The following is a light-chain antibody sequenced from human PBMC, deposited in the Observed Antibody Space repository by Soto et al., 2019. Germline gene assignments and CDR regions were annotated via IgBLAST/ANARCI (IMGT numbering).Light chain of an antibody. J-gene: IGKJ1*01. CDR3: QQSYKSPLT. V-gene: IGKV1-39*01. Sequence: DLQMTQSPSSLSASVGDRVTITCRASQSINTKLNWYQQKPGKVPNLLIYAAYSLQTGVPSRFSGSGSGTDFTLTISSLQPEDFATYYCQQSYKSPLTFGPGTKVDIK. CDR1: QSINTK. CDR2: AAY.